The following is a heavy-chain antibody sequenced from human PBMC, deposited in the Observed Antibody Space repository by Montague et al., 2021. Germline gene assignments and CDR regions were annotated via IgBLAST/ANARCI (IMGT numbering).Heavy chain of an antibody. CDR3: TRGEVAVAGIDY. J-gene: IGHJ4*02. Sequence: SETLSLTCAVYGGSLSGYIWNWIRQPPGRGLEWIGQIPHTGSTSYNPSLKSRVTMSVDTSENHVSLRLSSVTAADTAVYYCTRGEVAVAGIDYWGQGALVTVSS. CDR2: IPHTGST. D-gene: IGHD6-19*01. CDR1: GGSLSGYI. V-gene: IGHV4-34*01.